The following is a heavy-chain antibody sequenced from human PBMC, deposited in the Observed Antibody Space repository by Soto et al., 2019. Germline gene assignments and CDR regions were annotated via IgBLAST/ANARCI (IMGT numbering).Heavy chain of an antibody. Sequence: QVQLQESGPGLVKPSQTLSLTCTVSGGSISSGGYYWSWIRQHPGKGLEWIGYIYYSGSTYYNPSLKRRVTISVDTSKNQFSLKLSSVTAADTAVYYCARERPTTSRTDAFDIWGQGTMVTVSS. J-gene: IGHJ3*02. CDR2: IYYSGST. V-gene: IGHV4-31*03. CDR1: GGSISSGGYY. CDR3: ARERPTTSRTDAFDI. D-gene: IGHD4-17*01.